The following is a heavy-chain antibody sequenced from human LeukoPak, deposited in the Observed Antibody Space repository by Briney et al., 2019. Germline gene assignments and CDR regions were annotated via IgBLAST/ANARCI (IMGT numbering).Heavy chain of an antibody. CDR2: IKEDGSDK. CDR1: GFTFSNSW. Sequence: PGGSLRLSCAASGFTFSNSWMSWVRQAPGKGLEWVANIKEDGSDKYYVDSVKGRFTISRDNAKNSLCLQMDSLRAEDTAVYHCARGSYWGQGALVTVSS. CDR3: ARGSY. V-gene: IGHV3-7*04. J-gene: IGHJ4*02.